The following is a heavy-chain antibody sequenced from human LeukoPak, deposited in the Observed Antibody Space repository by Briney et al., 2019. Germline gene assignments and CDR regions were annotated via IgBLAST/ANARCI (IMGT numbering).Heavy chain of an antibody. CDR3: AGYDPLGPGAFDI. D-gene: IGHD7-27*01. CDR2: IYYSGST. Sequence: SETLSLTCTVSGGSISSYYWSWIRQPPGKGPEWIGYIYYSGSTNYNPSLKSRVTISVDTSKNQFSLKLSSVTAADTAVYYCAGYDPLGPGAFDIWGQGTMVTVSS. CDR1: GGSISSYY. V-gene: IGHV4-59*01. J-gene: IGHJ3*02.